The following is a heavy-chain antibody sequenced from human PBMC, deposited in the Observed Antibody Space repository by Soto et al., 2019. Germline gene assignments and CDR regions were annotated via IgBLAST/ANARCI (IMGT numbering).Heavy chain of an antibody. CDR3: ARDGIVCSSTSCYQGYYYGMDV. J-gene: IGHJ6*02. CDR2: IIPIFGTA. V-gene: IGHV1-69*01. Sequence: QVQLVQSGAEVKKPGCSVKVSCKASGGTFSSYAISWVRQAPGQGLKWMGGIIPIFGTANYAQKFQGRVTITADESTSTAYMELSSLRSEDTAVYYCARDGIVCSSTSCYQGYYYGMDVWGQGTTVTVSS. D-gene: IGHD2-2*01. CDR1: GGTFSSYA.